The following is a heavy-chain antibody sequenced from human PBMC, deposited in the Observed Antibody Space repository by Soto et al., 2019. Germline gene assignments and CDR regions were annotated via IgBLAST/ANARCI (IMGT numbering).Heavy chain of an antibody. CDR1: GNSFTNYW. V-gene: IGHV5-10-1*01. Sequence: RGESLKISCQVSGNSFTNYWISWVRQVSGKGLEWMGRIDPRDSYTTYSPSFRGHVTMSADKSSSTAYLQWSSLRASDTAMYYCATLDTEMAKASFDYWGQGTLVTVSS. D-gene: IGHD2-8*01. CDR3: ATLDTEMAKASFDY. CDR2: IDPRDSYT. J-gene: IGHJ4*02.